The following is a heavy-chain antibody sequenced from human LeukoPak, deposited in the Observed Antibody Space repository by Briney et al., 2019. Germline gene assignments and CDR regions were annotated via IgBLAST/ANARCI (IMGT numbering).Heavy chain of an antibody. D-gene: IGHD2-8*01. CDR3: AKILYGLLFYYFDY. Sequence: PGGSLRLSCAASGFTFSSYAMSWVRQAPGKGLEWVSAISGSGGSTDYADSAKGRFTISRDNSKNTLYLQMNSLRAEDTAVYYCAKILYGLLFYYFDYWGQGTLVTVSS. V-gene: IGHV3-23*01. CDR1: GFTFSSYA. CDR2: ISGSGGST. J-gene: IGHJ4*02.